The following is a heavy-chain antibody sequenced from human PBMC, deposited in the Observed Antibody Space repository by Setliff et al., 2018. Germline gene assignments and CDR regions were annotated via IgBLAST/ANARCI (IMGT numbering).Heavy chain of an antibody. V-gene: IGHV4-34*12. Sequence: PSETLSLTCAVYGGSFSGYYWSWIRQPPGKRLEWVGVILHSVSTNYNPSLKIRVTISMDTSKNQFSLKVSSVTPADTAVYYCARSFSRREKFLLDYWGQGALVTVSS. CDR2: ILHSVST. CDR1: GGSFSGYY. J-gene: IGHJ4*02. CDR3: ARSFSRREKFLLDY.